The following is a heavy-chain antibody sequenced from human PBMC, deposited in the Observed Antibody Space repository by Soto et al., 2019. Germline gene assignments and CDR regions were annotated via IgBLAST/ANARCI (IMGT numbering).Heavy chain of an antibody. Sequence: QVQLVQSGAEVKKPESSVKVSCKAPGGTFSTYAISWVRQAPGQGLEWMGGIIPMFGTANYAQRFQDSVTITADESTNTVYMELSSLRSEDTAVYFCASGIQLWLRRINNGDSGWGQGTLVTVSS. D-gene: IGHD5-18*01. V-gene: IGHV1-69*12. CDR2: IIPMFGTA. CDR1: GGTFSTYA. CDR3: ASGIQLWLRRINNGDSG. J-gene: IGHJ4*02.